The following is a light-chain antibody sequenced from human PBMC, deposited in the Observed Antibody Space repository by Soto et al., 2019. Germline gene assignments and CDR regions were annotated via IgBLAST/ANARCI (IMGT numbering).Light chain of an antibody. CDR3: QQYSRYSWT. CDR2: RAS. V-gene: IGKV1-5*03. CDR1: QSISSW. J-gene: IGKJ1*01. Sequence: DIQMTHSPSTLSTSVGDRVTISCRASQSISSWLAWYQQKPGEAPNLLIYRASSLQSGVPSRFSGSGSGTEFTLTISSLQPDDFATYYCQQYSRYSWTFGQGTKVEFK.